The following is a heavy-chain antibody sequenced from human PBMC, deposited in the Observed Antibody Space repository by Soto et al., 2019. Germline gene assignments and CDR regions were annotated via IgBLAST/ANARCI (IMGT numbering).Heavy chain of an antibody. Sequence: QVQLVESGGGVVQPGRSLRLSCAASGFTFSSYGMHWVRQAPGKGLEWVAIISYDGSNTYYADSVKDLFTISRDNSKNTLYLQMNSLRAEDTSVYYCAKEGGLSGSYYISSSYYFDYWGQGTLVTVSS. J-gene: IGHJ4*02. D-gene: IGHD1-26*01. CDR3: AKEGGLSGSYYISSSYYFDY. V-gene: IGHV3-30*18. CDR2: ISYDGSNT. CDR1: GFTFSSYG.